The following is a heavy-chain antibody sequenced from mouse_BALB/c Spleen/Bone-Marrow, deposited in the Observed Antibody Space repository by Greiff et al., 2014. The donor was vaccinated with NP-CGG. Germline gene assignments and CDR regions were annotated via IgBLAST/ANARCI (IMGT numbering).Heavy chain of an antibody. V-gene: IGHV1S30*01. CDR2: INPYNGGT. J-gene: IGHJ3*01. CDR3: ARQLYGNYAY. CDR1: GYSFTGYY. D-gene: IGHD2-10*02. Sequence: VQLQQPGPELVKPGPSVEISCKASGYSFTGYYMHWVKQSHGKSLEWIGEINPYNGGTSYNQKFKGKATLTVDTSSSTAFMELHSLTSEDSLVYYCARQLYGNYAYWGQGTLVTVSA.